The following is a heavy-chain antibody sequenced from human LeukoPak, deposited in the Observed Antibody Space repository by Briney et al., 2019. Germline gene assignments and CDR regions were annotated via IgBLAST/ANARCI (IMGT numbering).Heavy chain of an antibody. CDR3: ARWDGGYCTNGVCYNYMDV. J-gene: IGHJ6*03. CDR1: GHTFTSYA. D-gene: IGHD2-8*01. CDR2: INTNTGNP. V-gene: IGHV7-4-1*02. Sequence: GASVKVSCKASGHTFTSYAMNWVRQAPGQGLEWMGWINTNTGNPTYAQGFTGRFVFSLDTSVSTAYLQISSLKAEDTAVYYCARWDGGYCTNGVCYNYMDVWGKGTTVTVSS.